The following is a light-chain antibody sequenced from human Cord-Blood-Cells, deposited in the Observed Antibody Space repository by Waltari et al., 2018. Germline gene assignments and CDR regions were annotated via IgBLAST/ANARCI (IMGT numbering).Light chain of an antibody. CDR2: WAS. J-gene: IGKJ2*01. CDR3: QQYYSTPYT. V-gene: IGKV4-1*01. Sequence: DIVMTQSPDSLAVSLGERATINCKSSQSVLYSSNNKNYLAWYQQKPGQPPKLLIYWASTRDSGVPDRFSGSGSGTDCTLTISSLRAEDVAVYYCQQYYSTPYTFGQGTKLEIK. CDR1: QSVLYSSNNKNY.